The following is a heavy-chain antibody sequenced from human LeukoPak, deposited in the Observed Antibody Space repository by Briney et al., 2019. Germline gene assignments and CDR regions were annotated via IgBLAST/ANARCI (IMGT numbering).Heavy chain of an antibody. CDR3: AGWGGSSNY. V-gene: IGHV3-21*01. Sequence: GGSLRLSCAASGFTFSTYSMNWVRQAPGKGLEWVSSISGTSSYIYYADSVKGRFTISRDNAKNSLYLQMNSLRDEDTAMYYCAGWGGSSNYWGQGIVVTVSS. D-gene: IGHD3-10*01. CDR2: ISGTSSYI. J-gene: IGHJ4*02. CDR1: GFTFSTYS.